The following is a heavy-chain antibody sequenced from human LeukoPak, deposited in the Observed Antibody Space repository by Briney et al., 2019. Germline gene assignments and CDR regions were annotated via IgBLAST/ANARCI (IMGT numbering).Heavy chain of an antibody. V-gene: IGHV4-4*07. CDR2: LYSTVST. J-gene: IGHJ4*02. CDR3: ARERQQMGFDF. D-gene: IGHD6-13*01. Sequence: SETLSLTCTVPGDSISSYSWSWIRQPAGKGLEWIGRLYSTVSTNYNPSLKSRVTVSIDTSRNQFSLRLTSVTAADTAVYYCARERQQMGFDFWGQGTLVTVSS. CDR1: GDSISSYS.